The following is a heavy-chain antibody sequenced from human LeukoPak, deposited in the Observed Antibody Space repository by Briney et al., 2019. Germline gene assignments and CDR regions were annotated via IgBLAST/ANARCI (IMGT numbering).Heavy chain of an antibody. CDR2: IKRNADGSIT. CDR1: EFTFSNDC. J-gene: IGHJ4*02. V-gene: IGHV3-15*01. Sequence: GGSLRLSCAVSEFTFSNDCMSWVRQAPGKGLEWVGHIKRNADGSITDYAAAVKDRLTISRDDSKTTLFLQMTSLKIEDRAVYYCSTYLTIRGQGALVPVSS. CDR3: STYLTI.